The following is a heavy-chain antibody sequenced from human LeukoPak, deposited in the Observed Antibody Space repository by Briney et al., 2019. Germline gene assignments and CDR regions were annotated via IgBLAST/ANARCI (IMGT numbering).Heavy chain of an antibody. CDR1: GGSISSSSYY. Sequence: SETLSLTCTVSGGSISSSSYYWGWIRQPPGKGLEWIGSIYYSGSTYYNPSLKSRVTISVDTSKNQFSLKLSSVTAADTAVYYCARQRDAAMGTIYYYYYMDVWGKGTTVTISS. J-gene: IGHJ6*03. V-gene: IGHV4-39*01. CDR2: IYYSGST. CDR3: ARQRDAAMGTIYYYYYMDV. D-gene: IGHD5-18*01.